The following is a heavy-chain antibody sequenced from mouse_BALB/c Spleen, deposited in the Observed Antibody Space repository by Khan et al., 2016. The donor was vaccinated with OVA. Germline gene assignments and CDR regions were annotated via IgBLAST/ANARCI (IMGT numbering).Heavy chain of an antibody. CDR3: ARGRAY. CDR2: ISYSGST. D-gene: IGHD3-3*01. CDR1: GYSITSDYA. V-gene: IGHV3-2*02. J-gene: IGHJ3*01. Sequence: EVQLQESGPGLVKPSQSLSLTCTVTGYSITSDYAWTWIRPFPGNKLEWIGYISYSGSTSYTPSLTSRLSIPRDTSKNQFCLQLKSVTTEDTATYYCARGRAYWGQGTLVTVSA.